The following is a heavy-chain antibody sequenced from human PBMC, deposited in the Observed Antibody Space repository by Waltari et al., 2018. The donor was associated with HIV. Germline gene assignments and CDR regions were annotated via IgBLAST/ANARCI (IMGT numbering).Heavy chain of an antibody. D-gene: IGHD3-22*01. Sequence: AGLLKPSETLSLTCAVYGGSFSGYYWSWIRQPPGKGLEWIGEINHSGSTNYNPSLKSRVTISVDTSKNQFSLKLSSVTAADTAVYYCARGRGYYDSSPFDYWGQGTLVTVSS. CDR2: INHSGST. CDR3: ARGRGYYDSSPFDY. V-gene: IGHV4-34*01. J-gene: IGHJ4*02. CDR1: GGSFSGYY.